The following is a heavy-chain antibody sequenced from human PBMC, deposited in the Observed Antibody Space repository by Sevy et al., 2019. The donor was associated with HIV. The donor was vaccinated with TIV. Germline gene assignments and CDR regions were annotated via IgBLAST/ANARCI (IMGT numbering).Heavy chain of an antibody. CDR2: INPNSDDT. CDR3: GGDGMIFGGGGGLDV. J-gene: IGHJ6*02. D-gene: IGHD3-3*01. V-gene: IGHV1-2*02. Sequence: ASVKVSCQASGYTFTAYYIHWVRQAPGQGLEWLGWINPNSDDTNYLQKFQGRVTMTTDPSINTAYMELSGLRSDDTGVFYGGGDGMIFGGGGGLDVWGQGTPVTVSS. CDR1: GYTFTAYY.